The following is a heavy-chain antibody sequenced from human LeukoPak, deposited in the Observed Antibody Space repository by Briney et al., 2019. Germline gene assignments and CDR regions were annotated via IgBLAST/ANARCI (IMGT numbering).Heavy chain of an antibody. V-gene: IGHV1-2*02. Sequence: ASVKVSCKASGYTFTGYYMHWVRQAPGQGLEWMGWINPTSGGTNYAQKFQGRVTMTRDTSISTAYMELSRLRSDDTAVYYCAREGYCSGGSCYGERDAFDIWGQGTMVTVSS. CDR1: GYTFTGYY. CDR3: AREGYCSGGSCYGERDAFDI. J-gene: IGHJ3*02. CDR2: INPTSGGT. D-gene: IGHD2-15*01.